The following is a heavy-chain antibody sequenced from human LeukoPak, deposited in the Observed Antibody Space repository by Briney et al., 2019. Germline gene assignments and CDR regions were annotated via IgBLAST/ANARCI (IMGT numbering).Heavy chain of an antibody. CDR2: IKQDGSEK. J-gene: IGHJ4*02. V-gene: IGHV3-7*01. D-gene: IGHD1-26*01. CDR1: GFTFSSYW. Sequence: GGSLRLSCAASGFTFSSYWMSWVRQAPGKGLEWVANIKQDGSEKYYVDSVKGRFTISRDNAKNSLYLQMNILRAEDTAVYYCARELGEVGATTDYFDYWGQGTLVTVSS. CDR3: ARELGEVGATTDYFDY.